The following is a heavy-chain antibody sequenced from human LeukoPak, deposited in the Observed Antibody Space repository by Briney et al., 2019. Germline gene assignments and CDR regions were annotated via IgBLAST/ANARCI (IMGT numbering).Heavy chain of an antibody. CDR2: ISYDGSNK. CDR3: ARAGSSGWSTNDY. CDR1: GFTFSTYT. J-gene: IGHJ4*02. D-gene: IGHD6-19*01. V-gene: IGHV3-30-3*01. Sequence: PGGSLRLSCAASGFTFSTYTMHWVRQAPGKGLEWVAVISYDGSNKYYADSVKGRFTISRDNSKNTLYLQMNSLRAEDTAVYYCARAGSSGWSTNDYWGQGTLVTVSS.